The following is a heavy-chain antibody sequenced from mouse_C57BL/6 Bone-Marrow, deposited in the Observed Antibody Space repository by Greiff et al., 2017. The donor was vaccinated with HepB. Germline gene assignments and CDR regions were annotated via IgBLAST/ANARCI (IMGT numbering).Heavy chain of an antibody. Sequence: VQLQQSGPGLVAPSQSLSITCTVSGFSLTSYGVDWVRQSPGKGLEWLGVIWGVGSTNYNSALKSRLSISKDNSKSQVFLKMNSLQTDDTAMYYCARNYGSSKGYYAMDYWGQGTSVTVSS. CDR3: ARNYGSSKGYYAMDY. V-gene: IGHV2-6*01. CDR1: GFSLTSYG. D-gene: IGHD1-1*01. CDR2: IWGVGST. J-gene: IGHJ4*01.